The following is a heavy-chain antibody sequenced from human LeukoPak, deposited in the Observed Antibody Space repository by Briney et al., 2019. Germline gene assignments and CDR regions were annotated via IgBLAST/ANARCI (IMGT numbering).Heavy chain of an antibody. Sequence: SETLSLTCAVSVDSFNGNYWNWVRQPPGKGLEWIGEINHSGYTNDSPSLKSRVTMSIDTSRKQFSLNLRSVTVADTAVYYCTRMTTGHDYWGQGTLVTVSS. J-gene: IGHJ4*02. CDR2: INHSGYT. V-gene: IGHV4-34*01. CDR3: TRMTTGHDY. CDR1: VDSFNGNY. D-gene: IGHD4-17*01.